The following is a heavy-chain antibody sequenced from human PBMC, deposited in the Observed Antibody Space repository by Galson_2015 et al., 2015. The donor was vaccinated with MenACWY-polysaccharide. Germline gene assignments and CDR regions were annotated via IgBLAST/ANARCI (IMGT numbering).Heavy chain of an antibody. D-gene: IGHD1-26*01. CDR2: IYTSGST. J-gene: IGHJ5*02. V-gene: IGHV4-4*07. CDR3: ARALGSWGNNWFDP. CDR1: GGSINSYH. Sequence: ETLSLTCTVSGGSINSYHWSWIRQPAGKGLEWIGRIYTSGSTNYNPSLKSRVTMSVDTSKNQFSLKLSSVTAADTAVYYCARALGSWGNNWFDPWGQGTLVTVSS.